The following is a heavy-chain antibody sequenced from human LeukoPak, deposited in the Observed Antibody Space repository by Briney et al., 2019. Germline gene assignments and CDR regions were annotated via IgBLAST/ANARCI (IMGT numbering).Heavy chain of an antibody. CDR1: GYTFTGYY. D-gene: IGHD2-2*01. CDR2: INPNSGGT. V-gene: IGHV1-2*02. CDR3: ARDRARSQRHNWFDP. Sequence: GASVKVSCKASGYTFTGYYMHWVRPAPGQGLEWMGWINPNSGGTNYAQKFQGRVTMTRDTSISTAYMELSRLRSDDTAVYYCARDRARSQRHNWFDPWGQGTLVTVSS. J-gene: IGHJ5*02.